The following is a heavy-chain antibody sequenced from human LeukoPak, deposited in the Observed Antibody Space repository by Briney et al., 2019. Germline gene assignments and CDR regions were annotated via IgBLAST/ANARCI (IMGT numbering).Heavy chain of an antibody. V-gene: IGHV3-30*04. D-gene: IGHD3-3*01. CDR3: ASRGAIFGKYGMDV. CDR2: ISYDGSNK. J-gene: IGHJ6*02. Sequence: GGSLRLSCAASGFTFSSYAMRWVRQAPGKGLEWVAVISYDGSNKYYADSVKGRFTISRDNSKNTLYLQMNSLRAEDTAVYYCASRGAIFGKYGMDVWGQGTTVTVSS. CDR1: GFTFSSYA.